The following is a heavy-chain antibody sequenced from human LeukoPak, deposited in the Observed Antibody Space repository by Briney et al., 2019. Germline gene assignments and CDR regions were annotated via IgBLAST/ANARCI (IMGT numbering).Heavy chain of an antibody. D-gene: IGHD4-23*01. CDR3: ARALSTVVTRFDY. V-gene: IGHV4-59*01. Sequence: SETLSLTCTVSGGSISSYYWSWLRQPPGKGLEGIGYIYYSGSTNYNPSLKSRVTISVDTSKNQFSLKLSSVTAADTAVYYCARALSTVVTRFDYWGQGTLVTVSS. J-gene: IGHJ4*02. CDR1: GGSISSYY. CDR2: IYYSGST.